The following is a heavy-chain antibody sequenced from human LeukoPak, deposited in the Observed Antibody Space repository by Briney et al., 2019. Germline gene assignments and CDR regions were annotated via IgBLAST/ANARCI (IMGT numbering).Heavy chain of an antibody. Sequence: GRSLRLSCAASGFTFDDYAMHWVRHAPGKGLEWVSGISWNSGSIGYADSVKGRFTISRDNAKNSLYLQMNSLRAEDTALYYCAKDIGAAGTGWFDPWGQGTLVTVSS. J-gene: IGHJ5*02. CDR3: AKDIGAAGTGWFDP. CDR2: ISWNSGSI. CDR1: GFTFDDYA. V-gene: IGHV3-9*01. D-gene: IGHD6-13*01.